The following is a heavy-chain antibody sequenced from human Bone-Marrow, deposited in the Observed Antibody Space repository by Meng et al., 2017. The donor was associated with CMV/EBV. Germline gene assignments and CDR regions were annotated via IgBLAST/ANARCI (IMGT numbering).Heavy chain of an antibody. Sequence: GGSLRLSCAASGFTFSSYGIHWVRQAPGKGLEWVAFIRYDGINKYYADSVKGRFTISRDNSKNTLYLQMNSLRAEDTAVYYCAKEAPYNWNTFDIWGQGTMVTVSS. D-gene: IGHD1/OR15-1a*01. CDR2: IRYDGINK. J-gene: IGHJ3*02. CDR3: AKEAPYNWNTFDI. CDR1: GFTFSSYG. V-gene: IGHV3-30*02.